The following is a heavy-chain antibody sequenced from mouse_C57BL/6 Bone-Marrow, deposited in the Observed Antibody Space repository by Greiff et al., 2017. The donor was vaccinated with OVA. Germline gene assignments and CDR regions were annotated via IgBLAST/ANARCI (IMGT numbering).Heavy chain of an antibody. D-gene: IGHD2-5*01. J-gene: IGHJ4*01. CDR2: ISSGSSTI. Sequence: DVMLVESGGGLVKPGGSLKLSCAASGFTFSDYGMHWVRQAPEKGLEWVAYISSGSSTIYYADTVKGRFTISRDNAKNTLFLQMTSLRSEDTAMYYCARRYSNYGDYYAMDYWGQGTSVTVSS. V-gene: IGHV5-17*01. CDR3: ARRYSNYGDYYAMDY. CDR1: GFTFSDYG.